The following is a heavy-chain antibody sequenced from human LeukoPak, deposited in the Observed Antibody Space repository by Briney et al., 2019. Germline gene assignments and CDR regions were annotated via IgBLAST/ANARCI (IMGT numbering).Heavy chain of an antibody. CDR3: ARAPYYDILTGYYRINWFDP. Sequence: SETLSLTCTVSGYSISSGYYWGWIRQPPGKGLEWIGSIYHSGSTYYNPSLKSRVTISVDTSKNQFSLKLSSVTAADTAVYYCARAPYYDILTGYYRINWFDPWGQGTLVTVSS. CDR1: GYSISSGYY. J-gene: IGHJ5*02. V-gene: IGHV4-38-2*02. CDR2: IYHSGST. D-gene: IGHD3-9*01.